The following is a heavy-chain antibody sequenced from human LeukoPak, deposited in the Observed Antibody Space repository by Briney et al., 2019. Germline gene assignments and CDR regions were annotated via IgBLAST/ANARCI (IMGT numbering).Heavy chain of an antibody. CDR2: INPTNGNA. CDR1: GYTFPTYG. V-gene: IGHV1-18*01. J-gene: IGHJ6*03. Sequence: ASVRVSCKASGYTFPTYGITWVRQAPGQGLEWLGWINPTNGNANSAQKLQDRVTMTTDSSTSTAYMDLASLTSDDTATYYCARANNQFPAGYFSYYMDVWGKGTTVTVSS. CDR3: ARANNQFPAGYFSYYMDV. D-gene: IGHD1-14*01.